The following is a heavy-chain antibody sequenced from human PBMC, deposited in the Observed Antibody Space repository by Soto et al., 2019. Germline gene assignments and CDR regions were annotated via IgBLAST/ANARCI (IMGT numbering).Heavy chain of an antibody. D-gene: IGHD3-10*01. CDR1: GFTFSGYG. CDR3: ARSPVFGRFFYFEF. V-gene: IGHV3-33*08. Sequence: GGSLRLSYAAFGFTFSGYGIHWVRQDPDKGLEWVAVIRYDGSNKYYADSVKGRFTISRDNSKNTLYLQMNSLRAEVTAVYYCARSPVFGRFFYFEFWGQGTLVTVPS. J-gene: IGHJ4*02. CDR2: IRYDGSNK.